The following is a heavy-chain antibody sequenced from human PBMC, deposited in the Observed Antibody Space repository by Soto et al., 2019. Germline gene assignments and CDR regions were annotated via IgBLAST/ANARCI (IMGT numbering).Heavy chain of an antibody. CDR2: IYYSGST. J-gene: IGHJ2*01. V-gene: IGHV4-59*01. CDR1: GGSISYYY. D-gene: IGHD2-21*02. Sequence: EILSLTFTVSGGSISYYYWSWIRQPPGKGLEWIGYIYYSGSTNYNPSLKGRVTISIDTSKNQFSLKLISVTAADTAVYYCARVGEDRVVTGNWYFDLWSRGSLVTVSS. CDR3: ARVGEDRVVTGNWYFDL.